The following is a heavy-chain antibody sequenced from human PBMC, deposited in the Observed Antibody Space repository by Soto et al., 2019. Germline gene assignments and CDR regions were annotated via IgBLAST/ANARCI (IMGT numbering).Heavy chain of an antibody. Sequence: SVKVSCKASGCTFTSYYMHWVRQAPGQGLEWMGGIIPIFGTANYAQKFQGRVTITADESTSTAYMEMSSLRSEDTAVYYCARGEQSLYYYGMDVWDQGSKVTVS. CDR2: IIPIFGTA. V-gene: IGHV1-69*13. CDR3: ARGEQSLYYYGMDV. CDR1: GCTFTSYY. D-gene: IGHD1-26*01. J-gene: IGHJ6*02.